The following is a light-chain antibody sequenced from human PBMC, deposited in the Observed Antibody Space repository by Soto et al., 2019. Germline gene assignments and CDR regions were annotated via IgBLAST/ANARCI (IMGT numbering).Light chain of an antibody. Sequence: DIVMTQSPDSLAVSLGERATIICKSSQSLFHSSNNKNFLAWYQQKPGQPLKLLIYWASTRESGVPDRFSGSGSGTDFNLTISSLQAEDVAIYYCQQYYGTPHTFGQGTKLEI. J-gene: IGKJ2*01. CDR3: QQYYGTPHT. CDR2: WAS. CDR1: QSLFHSSNNKNF. V-gene: IGKV4-1*01.